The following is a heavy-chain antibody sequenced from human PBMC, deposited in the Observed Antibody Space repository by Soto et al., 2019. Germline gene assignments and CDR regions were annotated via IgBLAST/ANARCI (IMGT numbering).Heavy chain of an antibody. V-gene: IGHV4-39*01. J-gene: IGHJ4*02. Sequence: PSETLSVTCTVADGSIDRSNYYWDWISKPPGKGLEWIGTTYYNGNAYYNPSLKSRVTMSVDTSKNQFSLKLISVTAADTAVYYCARHFVAVVIKGWGYWGQGTLVTVSS. CDR2: TYYNGNA. D-gene: IGHD3-22*01. CDR3: ARHFVAVVIKGWGY. CDR1: DGSIDRSNYY.